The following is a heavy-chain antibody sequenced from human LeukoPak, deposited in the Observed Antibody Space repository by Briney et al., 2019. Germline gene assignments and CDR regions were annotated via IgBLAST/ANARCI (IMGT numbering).Heavy chain of an antibody. CDR3: AREGMEYYYYGMDV. V-gene: IGHV1-69*13. CDR1: GGTFSSYA. CDR2: IIPIFGTA. D-gene: IGHD1-1*01. Sequence: GASVKVSCKASGGTFSSYAISWVRQAPGQGLEWMGGIIPIFGTANYAQKFQGRVTITADESTSTAYMELSSLRSEDTAVYYCAREGMEYYYYGMDVWGQGTTVTVSS. J-gene: IGHJ6*02.